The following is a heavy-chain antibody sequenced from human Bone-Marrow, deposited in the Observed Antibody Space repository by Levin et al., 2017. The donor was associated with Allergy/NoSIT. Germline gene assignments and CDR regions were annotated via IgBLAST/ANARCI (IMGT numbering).Heavy chain of an antibody. CDR2: IYYDGNT. D-gene: IGHD3-3*02. CDR3: ARAWSISNYYYYHGMDV. V-gene: IGHV4-30-4*01. CDR1: GASISNGDYY. J-gene: IGHJ6*02. Sequence: LRLSCTIFGASISNGDYYWSWIRQSPGQGLEWLGYIYYDGNTDYKASLESRLTISLDMSKNQFSLSLNSLTASDTAVYFCARAWSISNYYYYHGMDVWGQGTAVTVSS.